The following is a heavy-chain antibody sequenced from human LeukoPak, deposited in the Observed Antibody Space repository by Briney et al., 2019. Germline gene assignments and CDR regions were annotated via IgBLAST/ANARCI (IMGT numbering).Heavy chain of an antibody. CDR1: GDSISSSNYY. J-gene: IGHJ5*02. V-gene: IGHV4-39*01. CDR2: IYYSGKT. D-gene: IGHD6-6*01. Sequence: SETLSLTRTVSGDSISSSNYYWGWIRQPPGKGLEWIGSIYYSGKTYYNPSLKSRVTISVDTSKNQFSLKLNSVTAADTAVYYCARVPIAARPGGWFDPWGQGTLVTVSS. CDR3: ARVPIAARPGGWFDP.